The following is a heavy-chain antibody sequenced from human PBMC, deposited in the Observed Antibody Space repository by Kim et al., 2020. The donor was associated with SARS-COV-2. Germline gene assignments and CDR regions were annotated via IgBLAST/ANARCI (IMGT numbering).Heavy chain of an antibody. CDR2: IYSGGST. Sequence: GGSLRLSCAASGFTVSSNYMSWVRQAPGKGLEWVSVIYSGGSTYYADSVKGRFTISRDNSKNTLYLQMNSLRAEDTAVYYCARVGGSSWYVFDYWGQGTLVTVSS. D-gene: IGHD6-13*01. J-gene: IGHJ4*02. CDR3: ARVGGSSWYVFDY. CDR1: GFTVSSNY. V-gene: IGHV3-53*01.